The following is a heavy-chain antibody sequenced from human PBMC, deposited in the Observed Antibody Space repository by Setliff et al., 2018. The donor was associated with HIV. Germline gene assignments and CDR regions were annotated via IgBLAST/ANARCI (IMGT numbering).Heavy chain of an antibody. CDR1: GYTFTSSY. Sequence: ASVKVSCKASGYTFTSSYMHWVRQAPGQGLEWMGIINPSGGSTSYAQKFQGRVTMTRDTSTSTVYMELSSLGSEDTAVYYCARDPAPSSSASYFQHWGQGTPVTVSS. J-gene: IGHJ1*01. CDR2: INPSGGST. V-gene: IGHV1-46*01. CDR3: ARDPAPSSSASYFQH. D-gene: IGHD6-6*01.